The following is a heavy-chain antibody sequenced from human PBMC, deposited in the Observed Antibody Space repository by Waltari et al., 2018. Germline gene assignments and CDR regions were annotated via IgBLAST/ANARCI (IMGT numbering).Heavy chain of an antibody. J-gene: IGHJ4*02. D-gene: IGHD2-15*01. Sequence: QVQLVQSGAEVKKPGSSVKVSCQASGGTFSSYAISWVRQAPGQGLEWMGGIIPTCGTANYAQKFQGRVTITADESTSTAYMELSSLRSEDTAVYYCARDLYGGNLSFLGYWGQGTLVTVSS. V-gene: IGHV1-69*13. CDR3: ARDLYGGNLSFLGY. CDR2: IIPTCGTA. CDR1: GGTFSSYA.